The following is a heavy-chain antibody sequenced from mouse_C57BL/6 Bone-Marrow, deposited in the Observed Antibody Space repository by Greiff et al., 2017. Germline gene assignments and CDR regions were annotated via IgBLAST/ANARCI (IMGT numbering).Heavy chain of an antibody. CDR1: GYTFTSYT. D-gene: IGHD1-1*02. J-gene: IGHJ3*01. Sequence: QVQLQQSGAELARPGASVKMSCKASGYTFTSYTMHWVKQRPGQGLEWIGYINPSSGYTKYNQKFKDKATLTADKSSSTAYMQLSSLTSEDSAVYYYAPLSAWFAYWGQGTLVTVSA. CDR2: INPSSGYT. V-gene: IGHV1-4*01. CDR3: APLSAWFAY.